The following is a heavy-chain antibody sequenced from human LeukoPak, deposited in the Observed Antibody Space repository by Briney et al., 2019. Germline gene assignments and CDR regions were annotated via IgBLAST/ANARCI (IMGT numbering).Heavy chain of an antibody. V-gene: IGHV3-23*01. CDR3: AKDGLEITLDRGFVPGGYYYGMDV. J-gene: IGHJ6*02. CDR1: GFTFSSYA. CDR2: ISGSGGST. D-gene: IGHD3-10*01. Sequence: PGGSLRLSCAASGFTFSSYAMSWVRQAPGKGLEWVSAISGSGGSTYYADSVKGRFTISRDNSKNTLYLQMNSLRTEDTAVYYCAKDGLEITLDRGFVPGGYYYGMDVWGQGTTVSVSS.